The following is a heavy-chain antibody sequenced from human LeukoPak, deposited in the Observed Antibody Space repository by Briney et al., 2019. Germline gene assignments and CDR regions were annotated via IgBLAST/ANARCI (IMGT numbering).Heavy chain of an antibody. J-gene: IGHJ4*02. Sequence: PGGSLRLSCAASGFTFSDYYMSWIRQAPGKGLEWVSYISSSGSTIHYADSVKGRFTISRDNAKNSLSLQMNSLRAEDTAVYYCARDPWGTYSSSSGYHFDYWGQGTLVTVSS. D-gene: IGHD6-6*01. CDR3: ARDPWGTYSSSSGYHFDY. CDR2: ISSSGSTI. V-gene: IGHV3-11*04. CDR1: GFTFSDYY.